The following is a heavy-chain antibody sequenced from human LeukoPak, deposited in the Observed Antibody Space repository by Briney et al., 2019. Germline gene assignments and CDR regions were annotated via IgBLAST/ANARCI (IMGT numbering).Heavy chain of an antibody. CDR3: AREDRYYYDSSGWAI. V-gene: IGHV1-69*05. D-gene: IGHD3-22*01. Sequence: SVKVSCKASGGTFSSYAISWVRQAPGQGLEWMGGIIPIFGTANYAQKFQGRVTITTDESTSTAYVELSSLRSEDTAVYYCAREDRYYYDSSGWAIWGQGTMVTVSS. CDR2: IIPIFGTA. J-gene: IGHJ3*02. CDR1: GGTFSSYA.